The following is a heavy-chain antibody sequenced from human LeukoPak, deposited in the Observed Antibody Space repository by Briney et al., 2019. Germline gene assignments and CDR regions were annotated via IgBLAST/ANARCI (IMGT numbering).Heavy chain of an antibody. Sequence: SETLSLTCTVSGGSINNYYWNWIRQPPGKGLEWIGYIYYSGRTNYNTSLKSRVIMSVDLSTNQFSLKLTSVTAADTAVYYCARGDGNYFGYFDLWGRGRLATVSS. D-gene: IGHD4-17*01. CDR3: ARGDGNYFGYFDL. V-gene: IGHV4-59*01. J-gene: IGHJ2*01. CDR1: GGSINNYY. CDR2: IYYSGRT.